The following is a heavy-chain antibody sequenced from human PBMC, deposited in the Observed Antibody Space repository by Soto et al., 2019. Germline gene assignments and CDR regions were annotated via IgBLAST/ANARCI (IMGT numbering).Heavy chain of an antibody. CDR2: LIPIYRTA. CDR3: VRDSGAKLSSN. V-gene: IGHV1-69*13. D-gene: IGHD6-13*01. CDR1: GGTFSSYG. Sequence: ASVKVYCMASGGTFSSYGINCVLQSPGHRLECVGGLIPIYRTAVYAQKFQGRVTITADESARTSYTELRSLKSQDTVVYYCVRDSGAKLSSNWGQGTLVTVSS. J-gene: IGHJ4*02.